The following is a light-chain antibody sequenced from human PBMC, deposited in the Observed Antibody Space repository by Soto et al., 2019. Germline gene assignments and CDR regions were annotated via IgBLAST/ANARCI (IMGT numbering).Light chain of an antibody. V-gene: IGKV3-20*01. CDR3: QYYGSSPVT. CDR2: GAS. Sequence: EIVLTHSPGTLSLSPGERATLSCRASQSFSSSYLAWYQQKPGQAPRLLIYGASSRATGIPDRFSGSGSGTDFTLTISRLEPEDFAVYYCQYYGSSPVTFGPGTKVDIK. CDR1: QSFSSSY. J-gene: IGKJ3*01.